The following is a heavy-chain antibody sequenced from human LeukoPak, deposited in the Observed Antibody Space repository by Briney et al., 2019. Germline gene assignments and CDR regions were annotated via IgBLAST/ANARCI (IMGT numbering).Heavy chain of an antibody. J-gene: IGHJ4*02. CDR1: GFTVSSNY. V-gene: IGHV3-53*01. Sequence: GGSPRLSCAASGFTVSSNYMSWVRQAPGKGLEWVSVIYSGGSTYYADSVKGRFTISRDNSKNTLYLQMNSLRAEDTAVYYCARASDTEFDYWGQGTLVTVSS. CDR3: ARASDTEFDY. D-gene: IGHD5-18*01. CDR2: IYSGGST.